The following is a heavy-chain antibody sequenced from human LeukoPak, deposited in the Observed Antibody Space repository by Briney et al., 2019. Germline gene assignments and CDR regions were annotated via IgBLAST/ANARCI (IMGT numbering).Heavy chain of an antibody. Sequence: PGGSLRLSCAASGFIFDDYTMHWVRQTPGKGLEWVSLITWEGGTTYHADSVKGRFTISRDNSKNSLYLQMDSLRTEDGALYYCAKGDWGQGTLVTVSS. CDR2: ITWEGGTT. CDR1: GFIFDDYT. CDR3: AKGD. V-gene: IGHV3-43*01. J-gene: IGHJ4*02.